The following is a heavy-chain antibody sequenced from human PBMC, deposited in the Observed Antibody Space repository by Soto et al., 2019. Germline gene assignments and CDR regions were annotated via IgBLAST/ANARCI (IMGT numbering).Heavy chain of an antibody. CDR3: ARAGGYCSSTSCYDGGDY. V-gene: IGHV1-69*02. Sequence: QVQLVQSGAEVKKPGSSVKVSCKASGGTFSSYTISWVRQAPGQGLEWMGRIIPILGIANYAQKFQGRVTITADKSTSTAYIELSSLRSEDTAVNYCARAGGYCSSTSCYDGGDYWGQGTLVTVSS. CDR2: IIPILGIA. D-gene: IGHD2-2*01. J-gene: IGHJ4*01. CDR1: GGTFSSYT.